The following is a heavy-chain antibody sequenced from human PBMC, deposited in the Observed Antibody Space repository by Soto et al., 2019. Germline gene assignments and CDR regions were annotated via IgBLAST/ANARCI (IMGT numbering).Heavy chain of an antibody. J-gene: IGHJ4*01. D-gene: IGHD1-26*01. V-gene: IGHV3-48*02. Sequence: EVQLVESGGGLVQLGGSLRLSCSVSGFTFSDYGVNWVRQAPGKGLEWISYISSGSDTIYYAESVQGRFTISRDDAKNSLFLQMNNLRNEDTAVYYCARVSKTWEDDYWGHGTLVTVSS. CDR3: ARVSKTWEDDY. CDR1: GFTFSDYG. CDR2: ISSGSDTI.